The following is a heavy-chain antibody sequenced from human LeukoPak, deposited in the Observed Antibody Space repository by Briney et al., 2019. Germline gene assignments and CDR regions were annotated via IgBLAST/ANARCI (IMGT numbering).Heavy chain of an antibody. CDR2: LNADGNSI. V-gene: IGHV3-74*01. CDR3: AGAYSAYDPFDY. Sequence: GGSLRLSCAASGFTFSNYWMHWVRQAPGKGLVWVSRLNADGNSITYADSVRGRFIISRDNAKNTVHLQMNSLRVEDTAIYFCAGAYSAYDPFDYWGQGILVTVSS. D-gene: IGHD5-12*01. J-gene: IGHJ4*02. CDR1: GFTFSNYW.